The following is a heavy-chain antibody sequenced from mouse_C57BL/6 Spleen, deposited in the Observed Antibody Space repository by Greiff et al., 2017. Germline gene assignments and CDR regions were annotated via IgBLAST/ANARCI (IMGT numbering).Heavy chain of an antibody. Sequence: QVQLKQPGAELVRPGTSVKLSCKASGYTFTSYWMHWVKQRPGQGLEWIGVIDPSDSYTNYNQKFKGKATLTVDTSSSTAYMQLSSLTSEDSAVYYCAPTVVAPWGQGTLVTVSA. J-gene: IGHJ3*02. V-gene: IGHV1-59*01. CDR1: GYTFTSYW. CDR2: IDPSDSYT. D-gene: IGHD1-1*01. CDR3: APTVVAP.